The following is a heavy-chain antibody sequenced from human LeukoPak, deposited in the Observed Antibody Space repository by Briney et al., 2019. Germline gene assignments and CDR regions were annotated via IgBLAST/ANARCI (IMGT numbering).Heavy chain of an antibody. CDR2: MNGEGTTI. D-gene: IGHD1-7*01. V-gene: IGHV3-74*01. J-gene: IGHJ4*02. Sequence: GGSLRLSCATSGLTFRTTWMHWVRQAPGKGLMWVLRMNGEGTTIDYADSVKGRFTVSRDYAKNTLFLQMNNLRTEDTALYFCATARNFRFEYWGQGSLVIVSA. CDR1: GLTFRTTW. CDR3: ATARNFRFEY.